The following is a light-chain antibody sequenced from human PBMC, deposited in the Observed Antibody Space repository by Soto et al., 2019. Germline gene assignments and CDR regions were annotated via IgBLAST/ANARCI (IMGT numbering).Light chain of an antibody. J-gene: IGKJ1*01. Sequence: AIRMTQSPSSLSASTGDRVTITCRASQGISSYLAWYQQKPGKAPKLLIYAASTLQSGVPSRFSGSRSGTDFTLTVSSLQPDDFATYYCQQFSLYWAFGQGTKVDIK. CDR1: QGISSY. V-gene: IGKV1-8*01. CDR2: AAS. CDR3: QQFSLYWA.